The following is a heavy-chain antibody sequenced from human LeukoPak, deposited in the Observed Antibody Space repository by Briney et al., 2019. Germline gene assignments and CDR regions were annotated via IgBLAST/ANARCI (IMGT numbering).Heavy chain of an antibody. V-gene: IGHV4-39*07. CDR1: GASIRSTSYY. CDR2: ISYSGNT. Sequence: SETLSLTCTVSGASIRSTSYYWGWIRQPPGKGLEGIGTISYSGNTNYNPSLKSRVTMSVDTSKNQFSLKLSSVTAADTAVYYCARVSDWDFCSSTSCPTGWFDPWGQGTLVTVSS. CDR3: ARVSDWDFCSSTSCPTGWFDP. J-gene: IGHJ5*02. D-gene: IGHD2-2*01.